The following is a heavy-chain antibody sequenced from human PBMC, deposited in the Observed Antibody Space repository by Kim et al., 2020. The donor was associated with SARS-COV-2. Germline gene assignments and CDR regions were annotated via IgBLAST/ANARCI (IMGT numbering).Heavy chain of an antibody. CDR1: GFTFSNYW. CDR2: INSDGGDT. V-gene: IGHV3-74*01. CDR3: ARGTFQQGFDP. J-gene: IGHJ5*02. Sequence: GGSLRLSCEASGFTFSNYWMNWVRQGPGKGLVWVSRINSDGGDTHYADSMKGRFTISRDNAENTLHLQLNSLGVEDTAIYYCARGTFQQGFDPWGQGTLVTVSS.